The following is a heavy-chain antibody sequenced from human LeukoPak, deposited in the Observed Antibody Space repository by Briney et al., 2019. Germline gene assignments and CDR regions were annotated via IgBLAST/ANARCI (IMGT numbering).Heavy chain of an antibody. V-gene: IGHV5-51*01. CDR3: ARRGHCGGGSCYFDY. D-gene: IGHD2-15*01. J-gene: IGHJ4*02. Sequence: GESLKISCKGSGYSFTNYWIGWVRQMPGKGLEWMGIIYPGDSDTRYSPSFQGQVTISADKSISTAYLQWSSLKASDTAMYYCARRGHCGGGSCYFDYWGQGSLVTVSS. CDR2: IYPGDSDT. CDR1: GYSFTNYW.